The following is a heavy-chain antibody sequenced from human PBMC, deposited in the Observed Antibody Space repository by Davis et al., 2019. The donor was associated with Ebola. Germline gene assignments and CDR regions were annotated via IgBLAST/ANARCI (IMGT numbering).Heavy chain of an antibody. CDR2: ISYDGSNN. Sequence: GESLKISCAASGFTFSSYGMHWVRQAPGKGLEWVAVISYDGSNNYYADSVKGRFTISRDNSKNTLYLQMNSLRAEDTAVYYCARESRVRGYDSRFVFDYWGQGTLVTVSS. CDR3: ARESRVRGYDSRFVFDY. V-gene: IGHV3-30*12. D-gene: IGHD3-22*01. J-gene: IGHJ4*02. CDR1: GFTFSSYG.